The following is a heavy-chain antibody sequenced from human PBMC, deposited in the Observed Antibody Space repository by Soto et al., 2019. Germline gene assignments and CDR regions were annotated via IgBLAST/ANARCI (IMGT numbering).Heavy chain of an antibody. V-gene: IGHV3-13*05. CDR2: LGAARDP. CDR3: ARDGSTVTTNYHYAMDV. CDR1: GFSFRDYD. J-gene: IGHJ6*02. Sequence: EVQLVESGGGSVQPGESLRLSCAASGFSFRDYDMHWVRQRKGKGLEWVSALGAARDPYYVGSVKGRFSVSRDNAQNSLYLQMNSLRAEDTAVYYCARDGSTVTTNYHYAMDVWGQGTTVTVSS. D-gene: IGHD4-17*01.